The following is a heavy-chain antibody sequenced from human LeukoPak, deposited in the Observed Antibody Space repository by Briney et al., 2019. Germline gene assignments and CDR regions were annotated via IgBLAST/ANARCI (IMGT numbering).Heavy chain of an antibody. CDR1: GYSFTSYW. J-gene: IGHJ4*02. CDR3: ARLSSGDSSAFNY. Sequence: GESLKISCTGSGYSFTSYWIAWVRQMPGKGLEWMGIIYPGDSDTRYSPSFQGQVTISADKSISSAYLQWSSLRASDTAMYYCARLSSGDSSAFNYWGQGTLVTVSS. D-gene: IGHD6-19*01. V-gene: IGHV5-51*01. CDR2: IYPGDSDT.